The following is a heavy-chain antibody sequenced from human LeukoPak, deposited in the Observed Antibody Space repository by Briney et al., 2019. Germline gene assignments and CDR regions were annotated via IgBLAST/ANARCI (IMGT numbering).Heavy chain of an antibody. V-gene: IGHV3-21*01. D-gene: IGHD2-8*01. J-gene: IGHJ3*02. Sequence: GGSLRLSCAASGFTFSSYSMNWVRQAPGKGLEWVSSISSSSSYIYYADSVKGRFTISRDNAKNSLYLQMNSLRAEDTAVYYCAREIDCTNGVCYYGAFDIWGQGTMVTVSS. CDR1: GFTFSSYS. CDR3: AREIDCTNGVCYYGAFDI. CDR2: ISSSSSYI.